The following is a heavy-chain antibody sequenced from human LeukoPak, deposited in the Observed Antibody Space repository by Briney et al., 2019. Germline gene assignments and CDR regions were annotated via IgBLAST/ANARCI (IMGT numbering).Heavy chain of an antibody. Sequence: SETLSLTCAVYGGSFSGYYWSWIRQPPGKGLEWIGEINHSGSTNYNPSLKSRVTISVDTSKNQFSLKLSSVTAADTAVYYCARQSYDSSEHFDLWGRGTLVTVSS. J-gene: IGHJ2*01. V-gene: IGHV4-34*01. CDR2: INHSGST. D-gene: IGHD3-22*01. CDR3: ARQSYDSSEHFDL. CDR1: GGSFSGYY.